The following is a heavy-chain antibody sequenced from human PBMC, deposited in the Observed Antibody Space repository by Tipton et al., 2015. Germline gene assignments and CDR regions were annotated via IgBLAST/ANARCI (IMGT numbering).Heavy chain of an antibody. J-gene: IGHJ6*02. CDR3: AKKGQYDLIRGAYRPPPAMDV. V-gene: IGHV1-8*01. CDR1: GYIFNNYD. Sequence: VQLVQSGAEVKKPGASVKVSCKASGYIFNNYDINWVRQATGLGLEWMGWMNPKSGNTGSAEKFQGRVTMTSNTSIGTVYMELRNLRSEDTAVYYCAKKGQYDLIRGAYRPPPAMDVWGQGTTVTVSS. D-gene: IGHD3-16*02. CDR2: MNPKSGNT.